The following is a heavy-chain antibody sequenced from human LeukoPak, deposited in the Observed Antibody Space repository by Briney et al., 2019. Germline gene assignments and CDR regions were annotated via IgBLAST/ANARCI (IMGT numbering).Heavy chain of an antibody. J-gene: IGHJ4*01. D-gene: IGHD6-19*01. CDR2: ISGSYSTT. CDR1: GFTFSSYA. CDR3: ATWIHYSSGWHDFDS. V-gene: IGHV3-23*01. Sequence: GGSLRLACAASGFTFSSYAMSWVRQAPGKGLEWVSGISGSYSTTYYADSVNGRITISRDNSKNTLYLQMNSLRAEDTAVYYCATWIHYSSGWHDFDSWRHGTLITVSS.